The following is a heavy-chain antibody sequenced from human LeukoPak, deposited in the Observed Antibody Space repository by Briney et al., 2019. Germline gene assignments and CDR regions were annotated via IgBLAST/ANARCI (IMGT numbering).Heavy chain of an antibody. CDR2: INQDGSEK. J-gene: IGHJ3*02. Sequence: GGSLRLSYAASGFTFDDYGMSWVRQAPGKGLEWVANINQDGSEKYYVDSVKGRFTISRDNAKNSLYLQLNSLRAEDTAEYYCARPTVTTGVDAFDIWGQGTMVTVSS. V-gene: IGHV3-7*01. CDR3: ARPTVTTGVDAFDI. D-gene: IGHD4-11*01. CDR1: GFTFDDYG.